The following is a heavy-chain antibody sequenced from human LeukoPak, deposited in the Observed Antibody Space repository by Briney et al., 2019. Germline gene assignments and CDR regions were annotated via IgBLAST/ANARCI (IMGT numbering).Heavy chain of an antibody. D-gene: IGHD6-19*01. V-gene: IGHV5-51*01. J-gene: IGHJ4*02. CDR3: ARFGVGAVAGHFDY. CDR1: GYSFTSYW. CDR2: IYPPDSDT. Sequence: GESLKISCKGSGYSFTSYWIGWVRQTPGKGLEWMGIIYPPDSDTRYSPSFEGQVTISADKSTNTADLQWSSLKASDSAKYYCARFGVGAVAGHFDYWGQGTLITVSS.